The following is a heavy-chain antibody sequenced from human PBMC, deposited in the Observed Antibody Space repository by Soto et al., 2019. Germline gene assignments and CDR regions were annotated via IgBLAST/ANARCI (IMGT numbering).Heavy chain of an antibody. Sequence: GGSLRLSCAASGFTFSSYSMNWVRQAPGKGLEWVSYISSSSSTIYYADSVKGRFTISRDNAKNSLYLQMNSLRDEDTAVYYCAATGSGYYNIDYYYGMDVWGQGTTVTVSS. CDR3: AATGSGYYNIDYYYGMDV. D-gene: IGHD3-22*01. CDR1: GFTFSSYS. V-gene: IGHV3-48*02. CDR2: ISSSSSTI. J-gene: IGHJ6*02.